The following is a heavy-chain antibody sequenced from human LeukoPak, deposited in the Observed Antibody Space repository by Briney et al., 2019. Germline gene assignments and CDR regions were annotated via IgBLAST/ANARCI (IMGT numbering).Heavy chain of an antibody. V-gene: IGHV3-23*01. D-gene: IGHD1-14*01. CDR3: AKSRAPTAAPDAFHI. J-gene: IGHJ3*02. Sequence: PGGSLRLCCAAAGFIFSNYGMSWVRQAPGKGLEWVSAITASGDSTYSADSVKGRFTISRDNSKNSLYLQMTRLRVEDTAVYYCAKSRAPTAAPDAFHIWGQGTMVTVSS. CDR2: ITASGDST. CDR1: GFIFSNYG.